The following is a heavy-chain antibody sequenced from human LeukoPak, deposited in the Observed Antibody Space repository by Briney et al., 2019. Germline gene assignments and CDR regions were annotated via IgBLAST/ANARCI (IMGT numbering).Heavy chain of an antibody. J-gene: IGHJ4*02. CDR2: IYYSGST. D-gene: IGHD3-22*01. Sequence: SETLSLTCAVYGGSFSGYYWSWIRQPPGKGLEWIGSIYYSGSTYYNPSLKSRVTISVDTSKNQFSLKLSSVTAADTAVYYCARLDYYDSSGYYPFDYWGQGTLVTVSS. CDR3: ARLDYYDSSGYYPFDY. CDR1: GGSFSGYY. V-gene: IGHV4-34*01.